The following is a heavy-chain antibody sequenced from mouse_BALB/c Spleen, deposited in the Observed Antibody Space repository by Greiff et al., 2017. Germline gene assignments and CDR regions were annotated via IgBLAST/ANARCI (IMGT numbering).Heavy chain of an antibody. J-gene: IGHJ3*01. CDR1: GYTFTSYW. CDR3: ARGASYGNSFAY. D-gene: IGHD2-10*01. CDR2: IDPSDSYT. Sequence: QVQLQQPGAELVKPGASVKLSCKASGYTFTSYWMHWVKQSPGQGLEWIGEIDPSDSYTNYNQKFKGKATLTVDKSSSTAYMQLSSLTSEDSAVYYCARGASYGNSFAYCGQGTLVTVSA. V-gene: IGHV1-69*02.